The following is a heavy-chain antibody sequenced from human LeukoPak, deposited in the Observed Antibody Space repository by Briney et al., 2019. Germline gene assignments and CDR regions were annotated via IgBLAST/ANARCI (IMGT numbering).Heavy chain of an antibody. D-gene: IGHD3-3*02. V-gene: IGHV4-59*08. CDR3: ARHPPFHAFDI. Sequence: SETLSLTCTVSGGSISSYYWSWIRQPPGKGLEWIGYIYYSGSTNYNPSLKSRVTISVDTSKNQFSLKLSSVTAADTAVYYCARHPPFHAFDIWGQGTMVTVSS. CDR1: GGSISSYY. CDR2: IYYSGST. J-gene: IGHJ3*02.